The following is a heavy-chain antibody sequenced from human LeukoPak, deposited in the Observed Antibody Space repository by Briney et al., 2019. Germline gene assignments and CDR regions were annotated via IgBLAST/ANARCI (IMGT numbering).Heavy chain of an antibody. CDR3: ARGRLHTAAGGDY. CDR2: IRSKAYGGTT. J-gene: IGHJ4*02. Sequence: GGSLRLSCTASGFTFGDYAMSWVRQAPGKGLEWVGFIRSKAYGGTTEYATSVKGRFTISRDDSRSIAYLQMNSLKTEDTAVYYCARGRLHTAAGGDYWGQGTLVTVSS. D-gene: IGHD2-15*01. CDR1: GFTFGDYA. V-gene: IGHV3-49*04.